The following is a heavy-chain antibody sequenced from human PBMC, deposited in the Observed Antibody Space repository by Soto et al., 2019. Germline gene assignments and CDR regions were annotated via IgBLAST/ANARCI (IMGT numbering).Heavy chain of an antibody. Sequence: QVQLVQSGAEVKKPGASVKVSCKASGYTFTTYGISWVRQAPGQGLEWMGWISAHNGNTKYAQKFQDRVTVTTDTSTSTAYMELRSLRSDDTAVYYCVRDPDSSSWYNWFQCWGQGTLVTVPS. V-gene: IGHV1-18*01. CDR1: GYTFTTYG. CDR2: ISAHNGNT. J-gene: IGHJ1*01. CDR3: VRDPDSSSWYNWFQC. D-gene: IGHD6-13*01.